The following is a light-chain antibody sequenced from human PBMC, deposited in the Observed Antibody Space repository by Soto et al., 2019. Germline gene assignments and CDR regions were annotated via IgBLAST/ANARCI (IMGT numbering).Light chain of an antibody. J-gene: IGKJ1*01. Sequence: EILLTQSPDSLSLSPGDRATLSCRASQSFSSTFFAWYQQKPGQAPRLLIYGASSRATGIPDRFSGSGSGTDFTLTISRLEPEDFAVYECQQYASSVTFGQGTKVEIK. V-gene: IGKV3-20*01. CDR2: GAS. CDR3: QQYASSVT. CDR1: QSFSSTF.